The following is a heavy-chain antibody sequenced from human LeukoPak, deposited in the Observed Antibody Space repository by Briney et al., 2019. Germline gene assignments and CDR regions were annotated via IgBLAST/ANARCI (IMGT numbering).Heavy chain of an antibody. Sequence: GGPLRLSCAASGFTFSSYSMNWVRQAPGKGLEWVSYISGYSSTIYYADSVKGRFTISRDNAQNSLYLQMNSLRDEDTAVYYCARATRTASHYYGMDVWGQGTTVTVS. D-gene: IGHD2-21*02. CDR1: GFTFSSYS. V-gene: IGHV3-48*02. CDR3: ARATRTASHYYGMDV. J-gene: IGHJ6*02. CDR2: ISGYSSTI.